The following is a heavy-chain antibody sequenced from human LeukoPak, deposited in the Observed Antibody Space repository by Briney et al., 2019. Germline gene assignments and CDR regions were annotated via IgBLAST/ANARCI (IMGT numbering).Heavy chain of an antibody. CDR1: GGSFSVYF. Sequence: SETLSLTCAVYGGSFSVYFWSWIRQPPGKGLEWSGEINHSGSTNYNPSLKSRVTISVDTSKNQFSLELSSVTAADTAVYYCARDFSTYSSSWDYWGQGTLVTVSS. J-gene: IGHJ4*02. V-gene: IGHV4-34*01. D-gene: IGHD6-13*01. CDR3: ARDFSTYSSSWDY. CDR2: INHSGST.